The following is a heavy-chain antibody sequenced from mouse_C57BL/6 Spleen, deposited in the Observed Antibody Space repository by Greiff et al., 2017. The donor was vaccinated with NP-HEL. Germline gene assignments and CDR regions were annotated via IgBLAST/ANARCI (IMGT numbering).Heavy chain of an antibody. V-gene: IGHV1-47*01. D-gene: IGHD1-1*01. CDR2: FHPYNDDT. CDR3: ARRYGSSSAWFAY. Sequence: VQLKESGAELVKPGASVKMSCKASGYTFTTYPIEWMKQNHGKSLEWIGNFHPYNDDTKYNEKFKGKATLTVEKSSSTVYLELSRLTSDDSAVYYCARRYGSSSAWFAYWGQGTLVTVSA. J-gene: IGHJ3*01. CDR1: GYTFTTYP.